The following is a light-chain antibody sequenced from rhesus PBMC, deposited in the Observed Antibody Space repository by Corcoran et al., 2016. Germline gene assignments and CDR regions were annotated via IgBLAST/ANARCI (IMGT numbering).Light chain of an antibody. V-gene: IGKV3-24*04. CDR3: LQRSNWPYS. CDR1: QSVSSY. J-gene: IGKJ2*01. Sequence: EIVMTQSPATLALSPGERATLSCRASQSVSSYLAWYQQKPGQAPRLLIYGASSRATGIPDRFSGTGSGTEFTRTISSLEPEDVGVYFCLQRSNWPYSFGQGTKVEIK. CDR2: GAS.